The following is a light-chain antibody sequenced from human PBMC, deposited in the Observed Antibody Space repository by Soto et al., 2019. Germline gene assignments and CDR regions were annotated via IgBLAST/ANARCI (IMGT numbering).Light chain of an antibody. Sequence: EIVLTQSPGTLSLSPGERATLSCRASQSVSSSYLAWYQQKPGQAPRLLIYGASSRATGIPDRFSGSVSGTDFTLTISRREPEDVAVYYCQQYGSSPKTFGQGTKVEIK. CDR2: GAS. J-gene: IGKJ1*01. V-gene: IGKV3-20*01. CDR1: QSVSSSY. CDR3: QQYGSSPKT.